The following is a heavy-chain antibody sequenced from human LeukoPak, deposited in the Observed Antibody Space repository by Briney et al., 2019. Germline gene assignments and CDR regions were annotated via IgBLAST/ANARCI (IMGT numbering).Heavy chain of an antibody. V-gene: IGHV4-39*07. CDR3: ARDLTWELPPDY. J-gene: IGHJ4*02. Sequence: SETLSLTCTVSGGSISSSSYYWGWIRQPPGKGLEWIGSIYYSGSTYYNPSLKSRVTISVDTSKNQFSLKLSSVTAADTAVYYCARDLTWELPPDYWGQGTLVTVSS. CDR2: IYYSGST. D-gene: IGHD1-26*01. CDR1: GGSISSSSYY.